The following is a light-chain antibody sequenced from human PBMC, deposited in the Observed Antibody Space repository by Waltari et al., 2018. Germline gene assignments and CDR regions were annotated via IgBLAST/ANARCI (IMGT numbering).Light chain of an antibody. CDR2: RNN. CDR1: NSKGGIKY. CDR3: AAWDVSLRGI. J-gene: IGLJ1*01. V-gene: IGLV1-47*01. Sequence: QSVLTQPPSVSGAPGQRVTMSGYGSNSKGGIKYVSWFQHVPGAAPRLLIYRNNQRPSGVPDRFSGSKSGSSASLAISGLRSEDDADYYCAAWDVSLRGIFGTGTRVTVL.